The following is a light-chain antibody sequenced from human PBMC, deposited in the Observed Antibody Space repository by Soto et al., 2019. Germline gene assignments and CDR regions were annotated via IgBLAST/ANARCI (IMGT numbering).Light chain of an antibody. Sequence: QSALTQPRSVSGSPGQSVTISCTGTSSDVGDYIYVSWYQQHPGKAPKLMIYDVTKRPSGVPDRFSGSKSGNTASLTISGLQAEDDADDYCCSYAGSYTYVFGTGTKLTVL. J-gene: IGLJ1*01. CDR1: SSDVGDYIY. V-gene: IGLV2-11*01. CDR2: DVT. CDR3: CSYAGSYTYV.